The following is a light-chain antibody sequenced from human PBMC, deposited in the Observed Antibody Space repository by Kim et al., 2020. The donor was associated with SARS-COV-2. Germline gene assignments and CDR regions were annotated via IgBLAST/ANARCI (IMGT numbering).Light chain of an antibody. V-gene: IGLV3-1*01. CDR1: KLGDKY. CDR3: QAWDSSTWV. CDR2: QDS. Sequence: VSPGQTASITCSGDKLGDKYACWYQQKPGQAPVLVIYQDSKRPSGIPERFSGSNSGNTATLPISGTQAMDEADYYCQAWDSSTWVFGGGTQLTVL. J-gene: IGLJ3*02.